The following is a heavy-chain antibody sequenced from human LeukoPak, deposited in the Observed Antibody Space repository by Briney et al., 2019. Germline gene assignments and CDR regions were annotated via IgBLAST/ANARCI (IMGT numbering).Heavy chain of an antibody. J-gene: IGHJ4*02. Sequence: GGSLRLSCAASGFTFSSYGMHWVRQAPGKGLEWVAVISYDGSNKYYADSVKGRFTISRDNSKNTLYLQMNSLRAEDTAVYYCASPLDTAMVQDYWGQGTLVTVSS. D-gene: IGHD5-18*01. V-gene: IGHV3-30*03. CDR2: ISYDGSNK. CDR1: GFTFSSYG. CDR3: ASPLDTAMVQDY.